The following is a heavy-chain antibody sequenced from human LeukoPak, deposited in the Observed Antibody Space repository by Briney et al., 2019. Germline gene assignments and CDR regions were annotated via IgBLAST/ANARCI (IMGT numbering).Heavy chain of an antibody. J-gene: IGHJ4*02. CDR1: GFTFSNYA. V-gene: IGHV3-23*01. CDR3: AKAGSMATPTPYYFDY. CDR2: FSGSGVST. Sequence: AGSLRLSCAASGFTFSNYAVSWVRQAPGKGLEWVSAFSGSGVSTYYADSVKGRFTISRDNSKNTLYLQMNSLRAEDTAVYYCAKAGSMATPTPYYFDYWGQGTLVTVSS. D-gene: IGHD5-24*01.